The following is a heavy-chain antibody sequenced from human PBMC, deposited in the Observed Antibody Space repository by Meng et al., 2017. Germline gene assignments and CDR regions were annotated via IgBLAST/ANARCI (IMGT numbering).Heavy chain of an antibody. CDR2: IKQDGSEK. CDR1: GFTFSSFA. V-gene: IGHV3-7*01. J-gene: IGHJ4*02. D-gene: IGHD6-19*01. CDR3: ARVSQQWLPILYYFDY. Sequence: GESLKISCAASGFTFSSFAMSWVRQAPGKGLEWVANIKQDGSEKYYVDSVKGRFTISRDNAKNSLYLQMNSLRAEDTAVYYCARVSQQWLPILYYFDYWGQGTLVTVSS.